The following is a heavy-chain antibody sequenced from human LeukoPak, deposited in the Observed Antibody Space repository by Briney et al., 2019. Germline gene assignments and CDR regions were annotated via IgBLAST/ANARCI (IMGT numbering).Heavy chain of an antibody. D-gene: IGHD2/OR15-2a*01. J-gene: IGHJ4*02. V-gene: IGHV3-48*01. CDR3: ARISQIAQGDY. CDR1: GFTFSSYS. CDR2: ISSSSSTI. Sequence: PGGSLRLSCAASGFTFSSYSMNWVRQAPGKGLEWVSYISSSSSTIYYADSVKGRFTISRDNAKNSLYLQMNSLRAEDTAVYYCARISQIAQGDYWGQGTLVTVSS.